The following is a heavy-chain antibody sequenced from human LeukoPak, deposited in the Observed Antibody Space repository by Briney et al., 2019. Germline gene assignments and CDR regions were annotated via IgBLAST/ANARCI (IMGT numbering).Heavy chain of an antibody. CDR3: AKGLTGGEYSSSWFDY. V-gene: IGHV3-23*01. D-gene: IGHD6-13*01. CDR2: ISGTSGST. CDR1: GFIFSSYA. Sequence: PGGSLRLSCAASGFIFSSYAMSWVRQAPGKGLEWVSVISGTSGSTYYADSVKGRFTISRDNSKSTLYLEMNSLRAEDTAVYYCAKGLTGGEYSSSWFDYWGQGTLVTVSS. J-gene: IGHJ4*02.